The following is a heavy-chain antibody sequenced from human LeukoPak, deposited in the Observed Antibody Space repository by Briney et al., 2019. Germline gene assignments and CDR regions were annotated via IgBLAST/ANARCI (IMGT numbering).Heavy chain of an antibody. Sequence: GGSLRLSCAASGFTFSRYSMNWVRQAPGKGLEWISYISSDSSNMYYVDSVKGRFTISRDNSKNTLFLQMNSLRADDTAVYYCAKDPNGDYVGAFDSWGQGTMVSVSS. CDR2: ISSDSSNM. J-gene: IGHJ3*01. V-gene: IGHV3-48*01. CDR1: GFTFSRYS. CDR3: AKDPNGDYVGAFDS. D-gene: IGHD4-17*01.